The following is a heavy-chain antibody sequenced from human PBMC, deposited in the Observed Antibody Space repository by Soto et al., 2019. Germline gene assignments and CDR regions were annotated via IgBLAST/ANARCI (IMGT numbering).Heavy chain of an antibody. V-gene: IGHV4-39*07. J-gene: IGHJ4*02. CDR1: GGSISSSIYF. D-gene: IGHD3-22*01. CDR2: MYYSGTT. CDR3: AREFYYDSSGIGFDS. Sequence: SETLSLTWTVAGGSISSSIYFWGWIRQPPGKGLEWIGSMYYSGTTYYNPSLKSRVTISEDRSKNEFSLKLSSVTAADTAIYYCAREFYYDSSGIGFDSWGQGTLVTVSS.